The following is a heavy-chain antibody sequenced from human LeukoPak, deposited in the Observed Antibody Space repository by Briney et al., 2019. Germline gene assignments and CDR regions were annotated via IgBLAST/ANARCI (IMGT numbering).Heavy chain of an antibody. CDR1: GFTFSSYA. CDR2: ISGSGGST. J-gene: IGHJ4*02. CDR3: AKGIVGATRGADY. Sequence: GGSLRLSCAASGFTFSSYAMSWVRQAPGKGLEWVSAISGSGGSTYYADSAKGRFTISRDNSKNTLYLQMNSLRAEDTAVYYCAKGIVGATRGADYWGQGTLVTVSS. D-gene: IGHD1-26*01. V-gene: IGHV3-23*01.